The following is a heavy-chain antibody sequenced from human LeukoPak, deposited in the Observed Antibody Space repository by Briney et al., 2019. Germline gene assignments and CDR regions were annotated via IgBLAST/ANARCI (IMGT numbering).Heavy chain of an antibody. D-gene: IGHD2-2*02. J-gene: IGHJ4*02. CDR2: ISGSGGST. CDR1: GFTFTSYA. V-gene: IGHV3-23*01. Sequence: GGSLRLSCAASGFTFTSYAMGWVRQAPGKGLEWVSLISGSGGSTYHADSVKGRFTISRDNSKNTLYLQMNSLRAEDTAVYYCAKGYCSSTSCYNPSPYWGQGTLVTVSS. CDR3: AKGYCSSTSCYNPSPY.